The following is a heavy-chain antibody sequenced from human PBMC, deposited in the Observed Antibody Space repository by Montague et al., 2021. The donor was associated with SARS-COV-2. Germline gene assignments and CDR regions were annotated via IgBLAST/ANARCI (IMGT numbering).Heavy chain of an antibody. CDR3: ASMVRDQVYYFDY. CDR1: GGSISSSSYY. CDR2: ICYSGST. V-gene: IGHV4-39*01. J-gene: IGHJ4*02. Sequence: SETLSLTCTVSGGSISSSSYYWGWIRQPPGKGLEGIVSICYSGSTNYNPSLKSRVTISVDTSENQFSLKLSSVTAADTAVYYCASMVRDQVYYFDYWGQGTLVTVSS. D-gene: IGHD3-10*01.